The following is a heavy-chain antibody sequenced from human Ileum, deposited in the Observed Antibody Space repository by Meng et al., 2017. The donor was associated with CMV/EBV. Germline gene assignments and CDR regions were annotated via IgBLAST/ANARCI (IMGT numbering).Heavy chain of an antibody. CDR1: SSSYY. V-gene: IGHV4-39*01. CDR2: IYYSGST. D-gene: IGHD3-22*01. CDR3: ARHRARVHDSSGYYWGPLDY. J-gene: IGHJ4*02. Sequence: SSSYYWGWIRQPPGKGLEWIGSIYYSGSTYYNPSLKSRVTISVDTSKNQFSLKLSSVTAADTAVYYCARHRARVHDSSGYYWGPLDYWGQGTLVTVSS.